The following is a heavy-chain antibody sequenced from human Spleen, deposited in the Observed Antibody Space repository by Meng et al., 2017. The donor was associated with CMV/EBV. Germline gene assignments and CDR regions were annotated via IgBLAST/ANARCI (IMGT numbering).Heavy chain of an antibody. CDR3: ARGGIVGATGAYIPFDI. CDR1: GFTFSSYW. CDR2: IKSDGSTT. J-gene: IGHJ3*02. V-gene: IGHV3-74*01. D-gene: IGHD1-26*01. Sequence: GGSLRLSCAASGFTFSSYWMHWVRQAPGKGLVWVSGIKSDGSTTNYADSVKGRFTISRDNAKSTLYLQMNSLRAEDTAVYYCARGGIVGATGAYIPFDIWGQGTMVTVSS.